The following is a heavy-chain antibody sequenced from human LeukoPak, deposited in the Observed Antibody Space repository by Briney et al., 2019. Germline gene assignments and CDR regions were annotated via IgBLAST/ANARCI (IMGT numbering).Heavy chain of an antibody. CDR3: AKGGSPVLYGSGRFDY. V-gene: IGHV3-23*01. Sequence: GGSLRLSCAASGFTFSSYGMSWVRQAPGKGLEWVSVISGSGTNTYYAGSVKGRFTISRDNSKNTLYLQMNSLRAEDTAVYYCAKGGSPVLYGSGRFDYWGQGTLVTVSS. CDR1: GFTFSSYG. CDR2: ISGSGTNT. D-gene: IGHD3-10*01. J-gene: IGHJ4*02.